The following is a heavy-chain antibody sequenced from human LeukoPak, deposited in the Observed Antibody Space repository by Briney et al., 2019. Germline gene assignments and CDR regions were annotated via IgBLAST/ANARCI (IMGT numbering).Heavy chain of an antibody. Sequence: ASVNVSCKASGYPFTGYYWNWIRQPPGQGLEWMGWFNPNGGGTNYAQKFQGRLNMTRDTSISTAQMELSRLRSDDTAVYYGARVPSEYQVLMGPNWFDPWGQGTLVTVSS. V-gene: IGHV1-2*02. D-gene: IGHD2-2*01. J-gene: IGHJ5*02. CDR3: ARVPSEYQVLMGPNWFDP. CDR1: GYPFTGYY. CDR2: FNPNGGGT.